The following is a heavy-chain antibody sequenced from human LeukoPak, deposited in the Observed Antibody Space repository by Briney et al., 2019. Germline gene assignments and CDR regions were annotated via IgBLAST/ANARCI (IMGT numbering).Heavy chain of an antibody. D-gene: IGHD3-3*01. CDR3: ARHGGISIFGVAQPEGAFDI. CDR2: IIPIFGTA. CDR1: GGTFSSYA. J-gene: IGHJ3*02. V-gene: IGHV1-69*05. Sequence: SVKVSCKASGGTFSSYAISWVRQAPGQGLEWMGGIIPIFGTANYAQKFQGRVTITTDESTSTAYMELSSLRSEDTAMYYCARHGGISIFGVAQPEGAFDIWGQGTMVTVSS.